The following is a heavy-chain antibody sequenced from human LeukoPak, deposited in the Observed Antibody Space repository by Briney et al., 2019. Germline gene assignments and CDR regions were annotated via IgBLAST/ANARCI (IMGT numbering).Heavy chain of an antibody. CDR2: INPSSGGT. D-gene: IGHD3-22*01. J-gene: IGHJ4*02. CDR3: ARGFYDSSGYYYFDY. V-gene: IGHV1-2*02. CDR1: GDTFTGYY. Sequence: GASVKVSCKASGDTFTGYYLYWVRQAPGQGLEWMGWINPSSGGTNYAQKFQGRVTMTRDTSISTAYMELSRLRSDDTAVYYCARGFYDSSGYYYFDYWGQGTLVTVSS.